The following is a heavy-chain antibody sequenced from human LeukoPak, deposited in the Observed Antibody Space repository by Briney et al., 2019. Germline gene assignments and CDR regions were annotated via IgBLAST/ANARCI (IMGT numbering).Heavy chain of an antibody. CDR2: INPNSGGT. J-gene: IGHJ4*02. CDR3: ARDYTNGVCYGSIDY. Sequence: ASVKVSCKASGYTFTGYYMHWVRQAPGQGLEWMGRINPNSGGTNYAQKFQGRVTMTRDTSISTAYMELSRLRSDDTAVYYCARDYTNGVCYGSIDYWGQGTLVTVSS. V-gene: IGHV1-2*06. CDR1: GYTFTGYY. D-gene: IGHD2-8*01.